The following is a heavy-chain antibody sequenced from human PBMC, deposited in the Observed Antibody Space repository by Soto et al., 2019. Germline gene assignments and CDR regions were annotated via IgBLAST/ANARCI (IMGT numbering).Heavy chain of an antibody. CDR3: ARRLYYDSSGFEGGGMDV. V-gene: IGHV4-39*01. Sequence: PSETLSLTCTVSGGSISSSSYYWGWIRQPPGKGLEWIGSIYYSGSTYYNPSLKSQVTISVDTSKNQFSLKLSSVTAADTAVYYCARRLYYDSSGFEGGGMDVWGQGTTVTVS. J-gene: IGHJ6*02. D-gene: IGHD3-22*01. CDR2: IYYSGST. CDR1: GGSISSSSYY.